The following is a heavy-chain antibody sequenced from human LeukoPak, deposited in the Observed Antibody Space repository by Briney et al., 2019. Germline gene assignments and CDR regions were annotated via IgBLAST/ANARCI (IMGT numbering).Heavy chain of an antibody. CDR1: GFTFSSYT. CDR2: ISSGSATI. V-gene: IGHV3-48*02. D-gene: IGHD5-18*01. J-gene: IGHJ4*02. Sequence: GGSLRLSCAASGFTFSSYTMNWVRQAPGKGLEWVSYISSGSATIYYADSVKGRFTISRDNAKNSLHLQMNSLRDEDTAVYYCAREGPRGHTYDLTFGYWGQGTLVTVSS. CDR3: AREGPRGHTYDLTFGY.